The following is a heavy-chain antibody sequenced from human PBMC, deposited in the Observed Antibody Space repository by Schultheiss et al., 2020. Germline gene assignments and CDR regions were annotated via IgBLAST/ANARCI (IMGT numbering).Heavy chain of an antibody. CDR3: ARGGDDYGGNSNYYYYYMDV. J-gene: IGHJ6*03. CDR1: GFTFSDYY. Sequence: GGSLRLSCAASGFTFSDYYMSWIRQAPGKGLEWVSYISSSSSYTNYADSVKGRFTISRDNAKNSLYLQMNSLRAEDTAVYYCARGGDDYGGNSNYYYYYMDVWGKGTTVTVSS. D-gene: IGHD4-23*01. V-gene: IGHV3-11*06. CDR2: ISSSSSYT.